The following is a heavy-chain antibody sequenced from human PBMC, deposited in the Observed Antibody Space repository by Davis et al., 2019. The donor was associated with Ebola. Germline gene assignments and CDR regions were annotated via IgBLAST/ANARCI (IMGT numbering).Heavy chain of an antibody. CDR3: ANLAGYYYDSSGYYRTSYYFDY. Sequence: GGSLRLSCATSGFTFDDYAIHWVRQAPGKGLEWVSGISWNRVIIGYADSVKGRFTISRDNAKNSLYLQMNSLRAEDTAVYYCANLAGYYYDSSGYYRTSYYFDYWGQGTLVTVSS. V-gene: IGHV3-9*01. CDR1: GFTFDDYA. J-gene: IGHJ4*02. D-gene: IGHD3-22*01. CDR2: ISWNRVII.